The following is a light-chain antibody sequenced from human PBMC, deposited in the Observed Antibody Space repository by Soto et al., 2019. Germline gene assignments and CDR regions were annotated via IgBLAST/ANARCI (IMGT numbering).Light chain of an antibody. CDR3: QQYGSYPRT. J-gene: IGKJ1*01. Sequence: DIQMTQSPATLSASVGDGITITCLAIETITTSLAWYQQQPGTAPKVLIYDASTLESGVPSRFRGSGSGTEFTLTISSLQPADFATYYCQQYGSYPRTFGQGTKVDIK. V-gene: IGKV1-5*01. CDR1: ETITTS. CDR2: DAS.